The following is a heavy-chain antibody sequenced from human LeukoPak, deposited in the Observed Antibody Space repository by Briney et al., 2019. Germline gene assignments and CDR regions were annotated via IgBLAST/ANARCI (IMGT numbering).Heavy chain of an antibody. CDR2: IYSGGST. CDR1: GFTVSGNY. Sequence: GGSLRLSCAASGFTVSGNYMSWGRQAPGKGLEWGSVIYSGGSTYYADSVKGRFTISRDNSKNTLYLQMNSLRAEDTAVYYCARDLTSGSYYYFDYWGQGTLVTVSS. V-gene: IGHV3-53*05. CDR3: ARDLTSGSYYYFDY. D-gene: IGHD1-26*01. J-gene: IGHJ4*02.